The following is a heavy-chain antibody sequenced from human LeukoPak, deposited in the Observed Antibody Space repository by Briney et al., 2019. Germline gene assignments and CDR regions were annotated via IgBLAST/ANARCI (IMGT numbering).Heavy chain of an antibody. CDR3: ARDRTPHSSWYLISQGGKDYYLDY. CDR2: INTNTGNP. CDR1: GYTFTSYA. V-gene: IGHV7-4-1*02. Sequence: ASVKVSCKASGYTFTSYAMNWVRQAPGQGLEWMGWINTNTGNPTYAQGFTGRFVFSLDTSVSTAYLQISSLKAEDTAVYYCARDRTPHSSWYLISQGGKDYYLDYWGQGTLVTVSS. J-gene: IGHJ4*02. D-gene: IGHD6-13*01.